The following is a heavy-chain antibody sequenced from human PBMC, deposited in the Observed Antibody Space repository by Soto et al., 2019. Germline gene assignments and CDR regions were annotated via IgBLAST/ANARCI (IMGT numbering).Heavy chain of an antibody. CDR2: VSFDGTNK. V-gene: IGHV3-30-3*01. CDR1: GFTFSTHA. CDR3: ARDQTGITTAGGGRIDH. Sequence: QVQLVESGGGVVQPGRSLRLSCAASGFTFSTHAMHWVRQAPGKGLECVAIVSFDGTNKYHAHSVKGRFTISRDNSKNTLYLQLSGLTPEDTAVYYCARDQTGITTAGGGRIDHWGQGTLVTVSS. D-gene: IGHD6-13*01. J-gene: IGHJ4*02.